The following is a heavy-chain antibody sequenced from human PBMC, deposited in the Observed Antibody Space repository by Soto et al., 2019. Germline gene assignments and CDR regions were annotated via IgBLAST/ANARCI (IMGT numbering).Heavy chain of an antibody. CDR2: INTNTGNP. J-gene: IGHJ5*02. CDR1: GYTFTSYA. D-gene: IGHD6-13*01. CDR3: AREYSSSRSSWFDP. Sequence: ASVKVSCKASGYTFTSYAMDWVRQALGQGLEWMGWINTNTGNPTYAQGFTGRFVFSLDTSVSTAYLQICSLKAEDTAVYYCAREYSSSRSSWFDPWGQGTLVTVSS. V-gene: IGHV7-4-1*01.